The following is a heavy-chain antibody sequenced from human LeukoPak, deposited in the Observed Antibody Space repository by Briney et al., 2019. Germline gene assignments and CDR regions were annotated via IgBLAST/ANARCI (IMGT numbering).Heavy chain of an antibody. CDR2: INAGNDNT. V-gene: IGHV1-3*01. D-gene: IGHD5-18*01. CDR3: ARVLGGYSYGWDAFDI. J-gene: IGHJ3*02. Sequence: ASVKVSCKASGYTFTSYAMHWVRQAPGQRLEWMEWINAGNDNTKYSQKFQGRVTMTRNTSISTAYMELSSLRSEDTAVYYCARVLGGYSYGWDAFDIWGQGTMVTVSS. CDR1: GYTFTSYA.